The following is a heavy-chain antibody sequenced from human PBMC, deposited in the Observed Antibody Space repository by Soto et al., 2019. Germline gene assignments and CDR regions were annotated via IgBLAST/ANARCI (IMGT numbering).Heavy chain of an antibody. Sequence: PEGSLRLSCATSGFTFSTYAMTWGRQVPGRGLQWVSTILPDETGFYTVSVKGRFTISRDNYRGIVYLQMNDLWVEDAAIYYCAKDRLPTSGQRFSFDSWGQGRGYPVSS. J-gene: IGHJ4*02. D-gene: IGHD2-15*01. CDR1: GFTFSTYA. CDR2: ILPDETG. CDR3: AKDRLPTSGQRFSFDS. V-gene: IGHV3-23*01.